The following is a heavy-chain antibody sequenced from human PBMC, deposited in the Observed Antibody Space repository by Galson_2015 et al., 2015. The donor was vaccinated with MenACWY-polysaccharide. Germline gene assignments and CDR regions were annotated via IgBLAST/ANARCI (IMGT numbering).Heavy chain of an antibody. V-gene: IGHV3-23*01. D-gene: IGHD2-15*01. CDR1: GFSFSSYA. Sequence: SLRLSCAAAGFSFSSYAMSWVRQAPGKGLECVSAITGSGGATYYVDSVKGRFTIFRDNSKNTLYLQMNSLRVEDTAVYYCAKRARVVAAAWHGMDVWGQGTTVTVSS. CDR2: ITGSGGAT. J-gene: IGHJ6*02. CDR3: AKRARVVAAAWHGMDV.